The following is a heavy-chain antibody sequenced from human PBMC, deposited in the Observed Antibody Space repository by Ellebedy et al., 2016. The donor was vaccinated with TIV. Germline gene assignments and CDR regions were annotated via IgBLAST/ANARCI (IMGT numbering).Heavy chain of an antibody. CDR1: AFTFSSYA. CDR2: ISSTSRTI. Sequence: GGSLRLSXAASAFTFSSYAMHWVRQAPGKGLEWISYISSTSRTIYDADSVKGRFTISRDNAKNSLYLQMNSLRVEDTAVYYCARRMEWLQYFDLWGQGILVTVAS. D-gene: IGHD5-12*01. V-gene: IGHV3-48*04. J-gene: IGHJ5*02. CDR3: ARRMEWLQYFDL.